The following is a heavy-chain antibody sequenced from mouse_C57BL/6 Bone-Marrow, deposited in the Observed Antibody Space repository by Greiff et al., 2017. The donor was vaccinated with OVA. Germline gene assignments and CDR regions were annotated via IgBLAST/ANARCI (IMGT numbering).Heavy chain of an antibody. CDR2: IYPGSGST. CDR1: GYTFTSYW. V-gene: IGHV1-55*01. J-gene: IGHJ1*03. CDR3: ARRDYYGSSWYFDV. Sequence: QVQLQQPGAELVKPGASVKMSCKASGYTFTSYWITWVKQRPGQGLEWIGDIYPGSGSTNYNEKFKSKATLTVDTSSSTAYMQLSSLTSEDSAVYYCARRDYYGSSWYFDVWGTVTTVTVSS. D-gene: IGHD1-1*01.